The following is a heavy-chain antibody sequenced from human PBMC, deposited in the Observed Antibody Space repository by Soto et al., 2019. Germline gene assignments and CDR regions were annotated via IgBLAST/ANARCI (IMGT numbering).Heavy chain of an antibody. CDR1: GGTFSSYA. CDR3: ARSDRRQNYYDSSGPKRDFDY. D-gene: IGHD3-22*01. Sequence: ASVKVSCKASGGTFSSYAISWVRQAPGQGLEWMGGIIPIFGTANYAQKFQGRVTITADESTSTAYMELSSLRSEDTAVYYCARSDRRQNYYDSSGPKRDFDYWGQGTLVTVSS. CDR2: IIPIFGTA. J-gene: IGHJ4*02. V-gene: IGHV1-69*13.